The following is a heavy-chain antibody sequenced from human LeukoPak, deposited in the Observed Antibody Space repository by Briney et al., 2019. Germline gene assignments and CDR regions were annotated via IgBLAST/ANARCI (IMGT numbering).Heavy chain of an antibody. Sequence: SETLSLTCTVSGGSISSSSYYWGWIRQPPGKGLEWIGSIYYSGSTYYNPSLKSRVTISVDTSKNQFSLKLSSVTAADTAVYYCARGGYSGYDSFHYPLDYWGQGTLVTVSS. CDR2: IYYSGST. CDR1: GGSISSSSYY. D-gene: IGHD5-12*01. V-gene: IGHV4-39*07. CDR3: ARGGYSGYDSFHYPLDY. J-gene: IGHJ4*02.